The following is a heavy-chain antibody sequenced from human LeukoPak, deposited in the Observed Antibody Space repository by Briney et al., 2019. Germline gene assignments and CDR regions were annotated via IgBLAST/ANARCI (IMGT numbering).Heavy chain of an antibody. J-gene: IGHJ6*03. Sequence: SETLSPTCIVSGGPISTHYWSWSRQPPGKGLEWIGYNDYSGSTNYNPSLKSRVTISVDTSKNQFSLKLISVTAADTAVYSCASGATFRGTYYMDVWGKGTTVTVSS. CDR3: ASGATFRGTYYMDV. CDR1: GGPISTHY. CDR2: NDYSGST. D-gene: IGHD3-10*01. V-gene: IGHV4-59*11.